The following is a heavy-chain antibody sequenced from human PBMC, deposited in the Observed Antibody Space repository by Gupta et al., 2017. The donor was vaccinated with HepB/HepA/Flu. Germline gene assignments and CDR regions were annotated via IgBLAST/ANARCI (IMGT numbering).Heavy chain of an antibody. CDR2: ISYDGRYN. V-gene: IGHV3-30*04. Sequence: QVQLLESVVGVVQPGPPLSLSCAASSFPFMKDAMHCVRQAPGRGLEWVAVISYDGRYNYDADSVRGRFTISRDNSKNTLFLQINSLRAEDTAVYYCARDPLNLSSISVREEDAVDGWGQGTRVTVYS. D-gene: IGHD6-6*01. CDR1: SFPFMKDA. CDR3: ARDPLNLSSISVREEDAVDG. J-gene: IGHJ3*01.